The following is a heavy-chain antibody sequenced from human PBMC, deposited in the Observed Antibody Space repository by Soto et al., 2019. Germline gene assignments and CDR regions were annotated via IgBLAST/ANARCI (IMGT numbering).Heavy chain of an antibody. CDR2: ISGSGGST. J-gene: IGHJ5*02. CDR1: GFTFSSYA. D-gene: IGHD5-18*01. V-gene: IGHV3-23*01. CDR3: AKGGADTAMVSHNWFDP. Sequence: EVQLLESGGGLVQPGGSLRLSCAVSGFTFSSYAMSWVRQAPGKGLEWVSGISGSGGSTYYADSVKGRFSICRDNSKNTLYMQMNSLRAEDTAVYYCAKGGADTAMVSHNWFDPWGQGSLVTVSS.